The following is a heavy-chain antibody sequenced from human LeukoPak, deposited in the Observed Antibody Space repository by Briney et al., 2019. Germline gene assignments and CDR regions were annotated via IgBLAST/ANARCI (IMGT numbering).Heavy chain of an antibody. CDR1: GFTFDYYT. J-gene: IGHJ5*02. CDR2: ISWDGDNT. V-gene: IGHV3-43*01. CDR3: AKGTGRSTLNWFDP. Sequence: GGSLRLTCAPSGFTFDYYTMRWVRQAPGKGLEWVSLISWDGDNTYYADSVKGRFTISRDNSKNSLYLQMNSLRTEDTALYYCAKGTGRSTLNWFDPWGQGTLVTVSS. D-gene: IGHD1-14*01.